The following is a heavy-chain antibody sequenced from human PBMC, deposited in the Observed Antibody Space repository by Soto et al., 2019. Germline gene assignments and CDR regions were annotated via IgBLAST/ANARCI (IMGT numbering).Heavy chain of an antibody. D-gene: IGHD1-26*01. V-gene: IGHV4-39*01. Sequence: SETLSLTCTVSGGSISSSSYYWGWIRQPPGKGLEWIGSIYYSGSTYYNPSLKSRVTISVDTSKNQFSLKLSSVTAADTVVYFCARNRGSYHMYYFDFWVQGTLVTVSS. CDR3: ARNRGSYHMYYFDF. J-gene: IGHJ4*02. CDR1: GGSISSSSYY. CDR2: IYYSGST.